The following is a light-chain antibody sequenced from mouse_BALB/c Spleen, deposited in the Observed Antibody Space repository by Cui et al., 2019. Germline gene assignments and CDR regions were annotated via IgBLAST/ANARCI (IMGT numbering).Light chain of an antibody. CDR2: STS. CDR3: QQYSKLPHT. CDR1: EDITTY. Sequence: DIELTQTTSTLSASLGDRVTISCRASEDITTYLNWYQQKPDATVKLLIYSTSGLDSGVPARFSGSGSGADYSLTISSLEPEDIATYYCQQYSKLPHTFGGGTKLEIK. V-gene: IGKV10-95*01. J-gene: IGKJ2*01.